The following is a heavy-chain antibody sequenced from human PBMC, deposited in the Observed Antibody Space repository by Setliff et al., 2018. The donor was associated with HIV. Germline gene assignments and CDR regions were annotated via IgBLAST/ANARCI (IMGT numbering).Heavy chain of an antibody. V-gene: IGHV4-39*01. CDR3: ARQWAERVMDV. J-gene: IGHJ6*03. D-gene: IGHD1-26*01. CDR1: GGSIDSFSYY. CDR2: IYHSGST. Sequence: ETLSLTCAVSGGSIDSFSYYWGWIRQTPGKELEWIGNIYHSGSTNYNPSLKSRAAISVDRSKRHFFLKLRSVAAADTAVYYCARQWAERVMDVWGNGTTVTVSS.